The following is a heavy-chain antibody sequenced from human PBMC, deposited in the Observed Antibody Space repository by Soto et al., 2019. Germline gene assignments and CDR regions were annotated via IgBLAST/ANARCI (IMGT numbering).Heavy chain of an antibody. V-gene: IGHV3-23*01. Sequence: GESLKISCAASGFTFSSYAMSWVRQAPGKGLEWVSAISGSGGSTYYADSVKGRFTISRDNSKNTLYLQMNSLRAEDTAVYYCAKRGVVVPAAIPVGAFDYWGQGTLVTISS. D-gene: IGHD2-2*02. CDR2: ISGSGGST. J-gene: IGHJ4*02. CDR3: AKRGVVVPAAIPVGAFDY. CDR1: GFTFSSYA.